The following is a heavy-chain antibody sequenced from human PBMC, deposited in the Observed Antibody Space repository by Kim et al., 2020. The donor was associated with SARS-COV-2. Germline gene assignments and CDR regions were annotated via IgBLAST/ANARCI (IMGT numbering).Heavy chain of an antibody. CDR1: GGSISSSSYY. V-gene: IGHV4-39*01. CDR3: ARLRAGWFDP. J-gene: IGHJ5*02. D-gene: IGHD3-10*01. CDR2: IYYSGST. Sequence: SETLSLTCTVSGGSISSSSYYWGWIRQPPGKGLEWIGSIYYSGSTYYNPSLKSRVTISVDTSKNQFSLKLSSVTAADTAVYYCARLRAGWFDPWGQGTLVTVSS.